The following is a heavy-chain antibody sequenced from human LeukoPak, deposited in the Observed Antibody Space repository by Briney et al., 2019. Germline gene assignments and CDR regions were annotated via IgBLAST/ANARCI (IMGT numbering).Heavy chain of an antibody. Sequence: ASVKVSCKASGYTFTNFGISWVRQAPGQGLEWMGWISGYNDNPNYAQKLQGRVTLTTDTSTSTAYMELRSLGYDDTAVYYCARDDSADWGQGTLVTVSS. CDR3: ARDDSAD. J-gene: IGHJ4*02. V-gene: IGHV1-18*01. D-gene: IGHD2-21*01. CDR1: GYTFTNFG. CDR2: ISGYNDNP.